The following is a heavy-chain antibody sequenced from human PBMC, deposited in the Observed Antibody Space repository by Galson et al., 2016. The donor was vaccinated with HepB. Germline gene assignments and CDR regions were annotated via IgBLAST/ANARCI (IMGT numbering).Heavy chain of an antibody. Sequence: SLRLSCAVSAGTFKNYAMNWVRQAPGKGLEWVAAISGSGSRTSYEDSVRGRFTISRDNSKNTLFLRMNSVGVEDTAVYFCAKSGFFGELDKWGQGTGVVVSS. D-gene: IGHD3-10*01. CDR1: AGTFKNYA. J-gene: IGHJ4*02. CDR3: AKSGFFGELDK. V-gene: IGHV3-23*01. CDR2: ISGSGSRT.